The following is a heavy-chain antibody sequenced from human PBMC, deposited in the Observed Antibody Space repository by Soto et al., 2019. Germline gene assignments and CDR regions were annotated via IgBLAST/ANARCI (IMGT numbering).Heavy chain of an antibody. D-gene: IGHD3-22*01. J-gene: IGHJ4*02. V-gene: IGHV1-18*01. CDR2: ISTYNGNT. Sequence: QVPLVQSGAEVKKPGASVKVSCKASGYTFITYGVSWVRQAPGQGLDWLGWISTYNGNTRYAERLQGRVTMTTDTTTNTAYMELRNLRSDDTAVYYCARGPTDYYDNSANYFSDYWGQGTLVTVSS. CDR1: GYTFITYG. CDR3: ARGPTDYYDNSANYFSDY.